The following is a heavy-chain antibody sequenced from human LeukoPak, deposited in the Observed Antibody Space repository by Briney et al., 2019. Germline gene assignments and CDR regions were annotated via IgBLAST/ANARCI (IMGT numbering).Heavy chain of an antibody. CDR3: ARDIVATAY. J-gene: IGHJ4*02. D-gene: IGHD5-12*01. CDR1: GGTFNNSA. Sequence: ASVKVSCKTSGGTFNNSAISWVRQAPGQGLEWLGWINPNSGGTNYAQKFQGRVTMTRDTSISTAYMELSRLRSDDTAVYYCARDIVATAYWGQGTLVTVSS. CDR2: INPNSGGT. V-gene: IGHV1-2*02.